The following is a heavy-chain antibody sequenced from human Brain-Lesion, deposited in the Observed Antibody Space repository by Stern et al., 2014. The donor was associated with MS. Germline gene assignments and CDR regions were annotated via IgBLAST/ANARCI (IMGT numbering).Heavy chain of an antibody. D-gene: IGHD2-15*01. J-gene: IGHJ5*02. CDR3: AGEEDIRYCSGGSCTGNWFDP. CDR2: IYYSGNT. Sequence: QVQLVESGPGLVKPSETLSLTCTVAGGSVSSTSYAWAWIRQPPGKGLEWIGTIYYSGNTYYSPSLKSRLTISLDTSKTHFSPHLRSVTAADTAVYYCAGEEDIRYCSGGSCTGNWFDPWGQGTLVTVSS. CDR1: GGSVSSTSYA. V-gene: IGHV4-39*02.